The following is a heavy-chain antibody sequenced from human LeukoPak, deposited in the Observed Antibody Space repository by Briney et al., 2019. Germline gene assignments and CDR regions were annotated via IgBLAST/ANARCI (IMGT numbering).Heavy chain of an antibody. D-gene: IGHD1-1*01. Sequence: ASVKVSCKTSGYTFSNYGISWVRQAPGQGLEWMGWVTAYNGNRLYAQRFQGRITLTTDTSTSTSYMELRSLEYDDTAIYYCARDNDKVVDHWGQGTLVTVSS. CDR1: GYTFSNYG. J-gene: IGHJ4*01. V-gene: IGHV1-18*01. CDR2: VTAYNGNR. CDR3: ARDNDKVVDH.